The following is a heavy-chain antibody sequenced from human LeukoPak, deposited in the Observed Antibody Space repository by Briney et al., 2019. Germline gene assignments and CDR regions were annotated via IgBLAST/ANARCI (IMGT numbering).Heavy chain of an antibody. CDR1: GFAFSSYS. D-gene: IGHD2-2*01. Sequence: KTGGSLRLSCAASGFAFSSYSMNWVRQAPGKGLEWVSSISSSSSYIYYADSVKGRFTISRDNAKNSLYLQMNSLRAEDTAVYYCASEWGHVVVPASSPFDYWGQGTLVTVSS. CDR2: ISSSSSYI. V-gene: IGHV3-21*01. J-gene: IGHJ4*02. CDR3: ASEWGHVVVPASSPFDY.